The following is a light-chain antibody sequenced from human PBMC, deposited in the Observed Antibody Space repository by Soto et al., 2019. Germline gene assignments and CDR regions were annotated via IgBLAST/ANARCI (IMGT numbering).Light chain of an antibody. Sequence: LTQPASVSGSRGQSITISCTGTSSDVGGYNYVSWYQQHPGKAPKLMIYEVSNRPSGISNRFSGFRSGNTASLTISGLQAEDEAEYCCSSYTSSSTLVFGTRTKVTVL. CDR3: SSYTSSSTLV. CDR2: EVS. CDR1: SSDVGGYNY. V-gene: IGLV2-14*01. J-gene: IGLJ1*01.